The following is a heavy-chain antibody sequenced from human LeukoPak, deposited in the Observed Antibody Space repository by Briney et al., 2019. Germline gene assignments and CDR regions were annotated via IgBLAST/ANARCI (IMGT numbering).Heavy chain of an antibody. CDR3: ARAPTVEGPYFYYGMDV. J-gene: IGHJ6*02. Sequence: GVSLSLLCVASEFIFRKYAMNCVRQAPGKGLEWVSALSGSGDYTHYADSVEGGFTIPRDNFKNTLYLQMDSLTAEDTAVYYCARAPTVEGPYFYYGMDVWGQGSTVTVSS. CDR2: LSGSGDYT. CDR1: EFIFRKYA. D-gene: IGHD4-23*01. V-gene: IGHV3-23*01.